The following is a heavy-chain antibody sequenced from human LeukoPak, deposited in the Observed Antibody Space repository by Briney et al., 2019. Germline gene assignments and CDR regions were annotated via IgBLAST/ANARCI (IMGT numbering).Heavy chain of an antibody. CDR3: ARDIGSSSAFDY. CDR2: ISTSSIYI. V-gene: IGHV3-21*01. J-gene: IGHJ4*02. D-gene: IGHD6-6*01. CDR1: GFTFSSYY. Sequence: KAGGSLRLSCAASGFTFSSYYMNWVRQAPGKGLEWVSSISTSSIYIYYVDSVKGRFTISRDNAKNSLYLQMNSLRAEDTAVYYCARDIGSSSAFDYWGQGTLVTVSS.